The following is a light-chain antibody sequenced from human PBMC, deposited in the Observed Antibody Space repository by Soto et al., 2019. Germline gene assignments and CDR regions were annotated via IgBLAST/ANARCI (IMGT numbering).Light chain of an antibody. V-gene: IGLV2-14*01. CDR3: SSYTSSSTLV. J-gene: IGLJ2*01. CDR1: SSDVGGYNY. Sequence: QSVLTQPASVSGSPGQSITISCTGTSSDVGGYNYVSWYQQHPGKAPKLMIYDVSNRPSGVSNRFSGSKSGNTASLTISGRQAEYEADYYCSSYTSSSTLVFGGGTKLTVL. CDR2: DVS.